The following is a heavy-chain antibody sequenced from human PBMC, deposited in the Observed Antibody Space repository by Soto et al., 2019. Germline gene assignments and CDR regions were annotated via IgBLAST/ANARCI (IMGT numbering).Heavy chain of an antibody. Sequence: GGSLRLSCAASGFAFSTYNMHWVRRAPGKGLEWVALISSDGSNQYYADSVKGRFTISRDNSKNTLYLQMNSLRAEDTALYYCAEDKGYTYGHAFDYWGQGTLVTVS. CDR3: AEDKGYTYGHAFDY. D-gene: IGHD5-18*01. J-gene: IGHJ4*02. CDR2: ISSDGSNQ. CDR1: GFAFSTYN. V-gene: IGHV3-30*18.